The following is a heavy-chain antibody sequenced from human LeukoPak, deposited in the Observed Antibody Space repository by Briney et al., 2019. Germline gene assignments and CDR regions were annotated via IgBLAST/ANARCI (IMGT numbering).Heavy chain of an antibody. CDR2: ISWNSGSI. CDR3: AKDRAGSLDY. J-gene: IGHJ4*02. CDR1: GFTFDDYA. Sequence: GGSLRLSCAASGFTFDDYAMRWVRQAPGKGLEWVSGISWNSGSIGYADSVKGRFTISRDNAKNSLYLQMNSLRAEDTALYYCAKDRAGSLDYWGQGTLVTASS. V-gene: IGHV3-9*01.